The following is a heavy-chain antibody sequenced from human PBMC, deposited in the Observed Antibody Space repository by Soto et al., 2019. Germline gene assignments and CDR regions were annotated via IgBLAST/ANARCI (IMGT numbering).Heavy chain of an antibody. D-gene: IGHD3-22*01. CDR2: IDSDGRTT. CDR3: ARDPLIKGRGPNGFDP. V-gene: IGHV3-74*01. J-gene: IGHJ5*02. CDR1: GFTFSNYW. Sequence: GGSLRLSCAASGFTFSNYWMHWVRQVPGKGLMWVSRIDSDGRTTNYADSVKGRFTISRDNAENTLYLQMNSLRAEDTAMYYCARDPLIKGRGPNGFDPWGQGTLVTVSS.